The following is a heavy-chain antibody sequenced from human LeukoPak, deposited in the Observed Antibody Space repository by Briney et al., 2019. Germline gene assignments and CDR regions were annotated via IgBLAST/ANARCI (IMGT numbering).Heavy chain of an antibody. CDR3: ARGAYYYGSGSYLPYYFDY. J-gene: IGHJ4*02. V-gene: IGHV4-34*01. D-gene: IGHD3-10*01. CDR2: INHSGST. Sequence: SETLPPTCAVYGGSFSGYYWSWIRQPPGKGLEWIGEINHSGSTNYNPSLKSRVTISVDTSKNQFSLKLSSVTAADTAVYYCARGAYYYGSGSYLPYYFDYWGQGTLVTVSS. CDR1: GGSFSGYY.